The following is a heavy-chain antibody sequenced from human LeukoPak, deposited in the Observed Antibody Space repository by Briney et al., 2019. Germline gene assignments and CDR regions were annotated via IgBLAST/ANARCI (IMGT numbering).Heavy chain of an antibody. CDR3: ARHGRSIAAAGTRWFDP. Sequence: SETLSLTCTVSGGSISSYYWSWIRQPPGKGLEWIGYIYYSGSTNYNPPLKSRVTISVDTSKNQFSLKLSSVTAADTAVYYCARHGRSIAAAGTRWFDPWGQGTLVTVSS. V-gene: IGHV4-59*08. J-gene: IGHJ5*02. CDR2: IYYSGST. D-gene: IGHD6-13*01. CDR1: GGSISSYY.